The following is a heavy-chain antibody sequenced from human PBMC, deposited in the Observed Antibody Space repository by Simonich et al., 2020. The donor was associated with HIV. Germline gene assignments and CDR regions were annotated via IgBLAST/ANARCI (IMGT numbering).Heavy chain of an antibody. D-gene: IGHD4-17*01. CDR2: TNHRGGT. V-gene: IGHV4-34*01. CDR1: GGSFSGYY. CDR3: ARRHPTTVTTPYFDY. Sequence: QVQLQQWGAGLLKPSETLSLTCAVYGGSFSGYYWSWIRQPPGKGREWIGETNHRGGTNYNPSLKSGVTISVDTSKNQFSLKLSSVTAADTAVYYCARRHPTTVTTPYFDYWGQGTLVTVSS. J-gene: IGHJ4*02.